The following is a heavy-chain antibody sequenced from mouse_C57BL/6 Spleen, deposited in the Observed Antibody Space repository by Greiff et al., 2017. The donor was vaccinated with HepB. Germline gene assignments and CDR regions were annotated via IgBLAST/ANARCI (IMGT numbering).Heavy chain of an antibody. CDR2: IHPNSGST. CDR1: GYTFTSYW. J-gene: IGHJ2*01. D-gene: IGHD1-1*01. CDR3: ARRTTENYFDY. V-gene: IGHV1-64*01. Sequence: QVQLQQPGAELVKPGASVKVSCKASGYTFTSYWMHWVKQRPGQGLEWIGMIHPNSGSTNYNEKFKSKATLTVDKSSSTAYMQLSSLTSEDSAVYYCARRTTENYFDYWGQGTTLTVSS.